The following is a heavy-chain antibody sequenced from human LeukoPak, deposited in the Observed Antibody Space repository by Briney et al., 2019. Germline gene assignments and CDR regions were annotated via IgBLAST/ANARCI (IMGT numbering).Heavy chain of an antibody. CDR3: ARVSEFKRFAFDI. D-gene: IGHD3-10*01. CDR2: INPNSGGT. Sequence: ASVKVSCKASGYTFTGYYMHWVRQAPGQGLEWMGWINPNSGGTNYAQKFQGRVTMTRDTSISTAYMELSRLRSDDTAVYYCARVSEFKRFAFDIWGQGTMVTVSS. V-gene: IGHV1-2*02. CDR1: GYTFTGYY. J-gene: IGHJ3*02.